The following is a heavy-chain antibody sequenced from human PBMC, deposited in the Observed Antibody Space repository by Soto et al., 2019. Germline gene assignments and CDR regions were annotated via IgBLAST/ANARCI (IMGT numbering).Heavy chain of an antibody. J-gene: IGHJ5*02. Sequence: SETLSLTCTVSGGSVSSGSYYWSWIRQPPGKGLEWIGYIYYSGSTNYNPSLKSRVTISVDTSKNQFSLKLSSVTAADTAVYYCARGGYCSSTSCPEPNWFDPWGQGTLVTSPQ. V-gene: IGHV4-61*01. CDR1: GGSVSSGSYY. D-gene: IGHD2-2*01. CDR3: ARGGYCSSTSCPEPNWFDP. CDR2: IYYSGST.